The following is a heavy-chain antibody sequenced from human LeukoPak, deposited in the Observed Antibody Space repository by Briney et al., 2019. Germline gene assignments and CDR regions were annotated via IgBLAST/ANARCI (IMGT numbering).Heavy chain of an antibody. J-gene: IGHJ5*02. D-gene: IGHD3-22*01. Sequence: SETLSLTCTVSGGSISSGDYYWSWIRQPPGKGLEWIAYMYYSGSTYYNPSLKSRVTMSADTSKNQLFLKLSSVTAADTAVYYCARPYYYDSRIDPWGQGILVTVSS. CDR2: MYYSGST. V-gene: IGHV4-30-4*01. CDR3: ARPYYYDSRIDP. CDR1: GGSISSGDYY.